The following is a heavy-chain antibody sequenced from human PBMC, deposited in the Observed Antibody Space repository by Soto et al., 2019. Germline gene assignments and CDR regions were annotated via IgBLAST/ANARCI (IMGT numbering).Heavy chain of an antibody. J-gene: IGHJ4*02. V-gene: IGHV2-5*02. CDR3: AHIVVAGLGYYFDY. D-gene: IGHD6-19*01. CDR2: IYWDDDK. Sequence: GLDLEWLALIYWDDDKRYSPFLKSRLTITKDTSKNQVVLTMSYMDPVDTARYYCAHIVVAGLGYYFDYWGQGTLVTVSS.